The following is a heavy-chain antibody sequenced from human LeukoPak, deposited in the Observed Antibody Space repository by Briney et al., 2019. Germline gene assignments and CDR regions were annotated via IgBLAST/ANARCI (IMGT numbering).Heavy chain of an antibody. CDR1: GFTFSSYA. Sequence: GGSLRLSCAASGFTFSSYAMSWVRQAPGKGLEWVSGISGSGGSTYYADSVKGRFTISRDNSKNTLYLQMNSLRAEDTAVYFCARDRSGWYDSWGQGTLVTVSS. CDR3: ARDRSGWYDS. D-gene: IGHD3-3*01. J-gene: IGHJ5*01. CDR2: ISGSGGST. V-gene: IGHV3-23*01.